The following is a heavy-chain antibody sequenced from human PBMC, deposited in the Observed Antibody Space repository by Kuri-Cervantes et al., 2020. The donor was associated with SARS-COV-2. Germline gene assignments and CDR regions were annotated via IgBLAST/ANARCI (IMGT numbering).Heavy chain of an antibody. V-gene: IGHV3-7*03. D-gene: IGHD1-26*01. CDR2: IKQDGSEK. CDR1: GFTFSSYW. CDR3: ARERSGSYDY. J-gene: IGHJ4*02. Sequence: GESLKISCAASGFTFSSYWMSWVRQAPGKGLEWVANIKQDGSEKYYVDSVKGRFTISRDNAKNSLYLQMNSLRAEDTALYHCARERSGSYDYWGQGTLVTVSS.